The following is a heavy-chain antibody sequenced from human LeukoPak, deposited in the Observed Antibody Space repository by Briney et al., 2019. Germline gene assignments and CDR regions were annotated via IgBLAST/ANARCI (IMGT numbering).Heavy chain of an antibody. J-gene: IGHJ3*02. CDR1: GGSISSYY. D-gene: IGHD1-26*01. CDR2: IYYSGST. Sequence: SETLSLTCTVSGGSISSYYWSWIRQPPGKGLEWIGYIYYSGSTNYNPSLKSRVTISVDTSKNQFSLKLSSVTAADTAVYYCASLVGATASGDAFDIWGQGTMVTVSS. CDR3: ASLVGATASGDAFDI. V-gene: IGHV4-59*12.